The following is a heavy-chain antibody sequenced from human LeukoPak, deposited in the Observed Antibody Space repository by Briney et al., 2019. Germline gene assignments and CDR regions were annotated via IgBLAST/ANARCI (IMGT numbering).Heavy chain of an antibody. CDR1: DDSITMYY. CDR3: ARAPAYSGSYPVWFDP. J-gene: IGHJ5*02. V-gene: IGHV4-59*01. D-gene: IGHD1-26*01. CDR2: VDHTGST. Sequence: PSETLSLTCSVSDDSITMYYWTWIRQPPGKGPEWIGYVDHTGSTNYNPSLKSRVTISVDTSKNQFSLKLSSVTAADTAVYYCARAPAYSGSYPVWFDPWGQGTLVTVSS.